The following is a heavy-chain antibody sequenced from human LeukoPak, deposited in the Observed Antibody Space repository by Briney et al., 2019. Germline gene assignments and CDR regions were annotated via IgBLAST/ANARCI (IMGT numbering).Heavy chain of an antibody. CDR2: INPNSGGT. Sequence: ASVKVSCKASGYTFTSYGISWVRQAPGQGLEWMGWINPNSGGTNYAQKFQGRVTMTRDTSISTAYMELSRLRSDDTAVYYCARDSGSSSQNWFDPWGQGTLVTVSS. CDR3: ARDSGSSSQNWFDP. J-gene: IGHJ5*02. D-gene: IGHD3-10*01. CDR1: GYTFTSYG. V-gene: IGHV1-2*02.